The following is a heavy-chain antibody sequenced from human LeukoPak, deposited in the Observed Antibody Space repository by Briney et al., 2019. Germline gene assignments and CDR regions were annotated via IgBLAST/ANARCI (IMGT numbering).Heavy chain of an antibody. Sequence: GGSLRLSCAASGFTFDDYAMHWVRQAPGKGLEWVSGISWNSGSIGYADSVKGRFTISRDNAKNSLYLQMNSLRAEDTALYYCAKDYYDSSGYYFDYWGQGTLVTVSP. V-gene: IGHV3-9*01. CDR2: ISWNSGSI. D-gene: IGHD3-22*01. CDR1: GFTFDDYA. J-gene: IGHJ4*02. CDR3: AKDYYDSSGYYFDY.